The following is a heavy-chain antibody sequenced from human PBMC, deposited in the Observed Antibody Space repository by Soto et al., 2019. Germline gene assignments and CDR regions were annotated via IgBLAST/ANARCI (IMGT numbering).Heavy chain of an antibody. CDR1: GFVVSNVY. Sequence: EVQLVETGGALVQPGGSLRLSCAVSGFVVSNVYMSWVRQAPGERLEWISVVYSGGDTYYADSVKGRFTISRDNSKNTVYLPMSRLRPDDTAVYYCALTTSWFDWYFDLWGRGTLVTVSS. CDR3: ALTTSWFDWYFDL. CDR2: VYSGGDT. V-gene: IGHV3-53*02. J-gene: IGHJ2*01. D-gene: IGHD3-10*01.